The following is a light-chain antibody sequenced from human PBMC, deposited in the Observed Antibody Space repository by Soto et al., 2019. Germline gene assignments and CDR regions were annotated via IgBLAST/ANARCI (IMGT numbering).Light chain of an antibody. CDR1: GSDIGRYNY. CDR3: SSYTSSSTVV. J-gene: IGLJ2*01. CDR2: EVT. Sequence: QSVLTQPASVSGSSGQSITVSCTGTGSDIGRYNYVSWYQQYPGQAPKFVIYEVTHRPSGISSRFSASKSGNTASLTISGLQADDEADYYCSSYTSSSTVVFGGGTKLTVL. V-gene: IGLV2-14*01.